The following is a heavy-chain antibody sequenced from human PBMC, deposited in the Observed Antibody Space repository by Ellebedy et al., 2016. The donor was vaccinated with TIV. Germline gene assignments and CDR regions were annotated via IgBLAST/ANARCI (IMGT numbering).Heavy chain of an antibody. CDR3: ARVRPRNYDILTGYSRSKYYFDY. Sequence: ASVKVSXXASGYTFTSYDINWVRQATGQGLEWMGWMNPNSGNTGYAQKFQGRVTMTRNTSISTAYMELSSLRSEDTAVYYCARVRPRNYDILTGYSRSKYYFDYWGQGTLVTVSS. D-gene: IGHD3-9*01. J-gene: IGHJ4*02. CDR1: GYTFTSYD. V-gene: IGHV1-8*01. CDR2: MNPNSGNT.